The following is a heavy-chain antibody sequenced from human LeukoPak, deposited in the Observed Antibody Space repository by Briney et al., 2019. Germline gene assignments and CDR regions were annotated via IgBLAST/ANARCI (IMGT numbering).Heavy chain of an antibody. Sequence: GASVKVSCKASGYTFTGYYMHWVRQAPGQGLEWMGWINPNSGGTNYAQKFQGRVTMTRDTSISTAYMELSRLRSDDTAVYYCARDSVLWFGVHYYYYMDVXGKGTTXTVSS. CDR1: GYTFTGYY. CDR2: INPNSGGT. CDR3: ARDSVLWFGVHYYYYMDV. J-gene: IGHJ6*03. D-gene: IGHD3-10*01. V-gene: IGHV1-2*02.